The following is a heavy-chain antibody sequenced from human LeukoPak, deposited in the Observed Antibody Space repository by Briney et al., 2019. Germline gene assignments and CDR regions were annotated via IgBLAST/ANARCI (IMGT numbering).Heavy chain of an antibody. CDR3: ARGGIAAAGTVDY. J-gene: IGHJ4*02. V-gene: IGHV1-69*04. CDR2: IIPILGIA. Sequence: GASVKVSCKASGYTFTSYGISWVRQSPGQGLEWMGRIIPILGIANYAQKFQGRVTITADKSTSTAYMELSSLRSEDTAVYYCARGGIAAAGTVDYWGQGTLVTVSS. CDR1: GYTFTSYG. D-gene: IGHD6-13*01.